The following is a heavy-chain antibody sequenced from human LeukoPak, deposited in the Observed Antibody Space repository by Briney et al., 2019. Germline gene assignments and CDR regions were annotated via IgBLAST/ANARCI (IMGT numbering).Heavy chain of an antibody. Sequence: GGSLRLSCAASGFTFSSFAMSWVRQAPGKGLEWVSAISGSGGSTFYADSVKGRFTISRDNSKNTLFLQMNGLRAEDTAVYYCAKDRSCSGSSCNVGSWGQGTMVTASS. D-gene: IGHD2-2*01. CDR2: ISGSGGST. CDR1: GFTFSSFA. V-gene: IGHV3-23*01. J-gene: IGHJ3*01. CDR3: AKDRSCSGSSCNVGS.